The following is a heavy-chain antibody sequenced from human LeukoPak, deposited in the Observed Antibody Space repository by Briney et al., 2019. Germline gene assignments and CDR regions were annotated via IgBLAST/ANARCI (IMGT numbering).Heavy chain of an antibody. V-gene: IGHV4-59*01. CDR2: IYYSGST. Sequence: SETLSLTCTVSGGSISSYYWSWIRQPPGKGLEWIGYIYYSGSTNYNPSLKSRVTISVDTSKNQFSLKLSSVTAADTAVYYCARVQGSGRYYYGMDVWGQGTTVTVSS. CDR3: ARVQGSGRYYYGMDV. CDR1: GGSISSYY. D-gene: IGHD3-10*01. J-gene: IGHJ6*02.